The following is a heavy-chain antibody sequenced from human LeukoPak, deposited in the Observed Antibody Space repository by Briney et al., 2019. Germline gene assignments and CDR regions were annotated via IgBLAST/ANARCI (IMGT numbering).Heavy chain of an antibody. CDR3: ARGQFLEWLLESYYFDY. CDR2: IKQDGSEK. CDR1: GFTFSSYW. D-gene: IGHD3-3*01. V-gene: IGHV3-7*01. J-gene: IGHJ4*02. Sequence: GGSLRLSCAASGFTFSSYWVSWVRQAPGKGLEWVANIKQDGSEKYYVDSVKGRFTIPRDNAKNSLYLQMNSLRAEDTAVYYCARGQFLEWLLESYYFDYWGQGTLVTVSS.